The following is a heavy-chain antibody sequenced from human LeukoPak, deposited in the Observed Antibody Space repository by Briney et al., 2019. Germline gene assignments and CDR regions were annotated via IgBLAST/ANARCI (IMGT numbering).Heavy chain of an antibody. Sequence: GGSLRLSCAASGFTFSSYGMHWVRQAPGKGLEWVAVISYDGSNKYYADSVKGRFTISRDNSKNTLYLQMNSLRAEDTAVYYCANVQAEGSSSADPTYYYYYMDVWGKGTTVTVSS. CDR2: ISYDGSNK. J-gene: IGHJ6*03. CDR3: ANVQAEGSSSADPTYYYYYMDV. V-gene: IGHV3-30*18. CDR1: GFTFSSYG. D-gene: IGHD6-6*01.